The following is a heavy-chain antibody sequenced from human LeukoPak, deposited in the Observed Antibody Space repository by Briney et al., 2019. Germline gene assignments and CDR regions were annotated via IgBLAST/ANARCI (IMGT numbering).Heavy chain of an antibody. CDR1: GFTFSTYW. V-gene: IGHV3-74*01. Sequence: GGSLRLSCAASGFTFSTYWMHWVRQAPGKGLVWVSRINSDESTTNYADSVKGRFTISRDNVKNSLYLQMNSLRAEDTAVYYCARVTSGITGGTYYYYYMDVWGKGTTVTVSS. D-gene: IGHD6-13*01. CDR2: INSDESTT. CDR3: ARVTSGITGGTYYYYYMDV. J-gene: IGHJ6*03.